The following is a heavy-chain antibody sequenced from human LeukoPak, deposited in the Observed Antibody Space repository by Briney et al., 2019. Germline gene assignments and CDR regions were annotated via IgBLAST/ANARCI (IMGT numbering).Heavy chain of an antibody. J-gene: IGHJ4*02. V-gene: IGHV1-46*01. Sequence: GASLKVSFKASGYTFTSYYMHWVRQAPGQGLEWMGIINPSGGSTSYAQKFQGRVTMTRDTSTSRVYMELRSLRSEDTAVYYCARVATATFDYWGQGTLVTVSS. D-gene: IGHD5-18*01. CDR2: INPSGGST. CDR3: ARVATATFDY. CDR1: GYTFTSYY.